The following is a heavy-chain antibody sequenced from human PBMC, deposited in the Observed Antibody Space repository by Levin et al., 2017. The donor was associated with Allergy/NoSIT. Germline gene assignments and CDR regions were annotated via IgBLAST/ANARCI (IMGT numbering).Heavy chain of an antibody. J-gene: IGHJ6*02. Sequence: RGESLKISCKASGYTFTSYYMHWVRQAPGQGLEWMAIINPSGSTTYAQKFQGRVTMTRDTSTSTVYMELSSLRSEDTAVYYCARDPGRAYCGGDCYSRACYGMDVWGQGTTVTVSS. CDR1: GYTFTSYY. CDR3: ARDPGRAYCGGDCYSRACYGMDV. CDR2: INPSGST. D-gene: IGHD2-21*02. V-gene: IGHV1-46*01.